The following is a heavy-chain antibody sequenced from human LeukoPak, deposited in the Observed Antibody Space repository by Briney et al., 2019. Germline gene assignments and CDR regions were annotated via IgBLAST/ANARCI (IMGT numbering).Heavy chain of an antibody. V-gene: IGHV3-48*03. J-gene: IGHJ4*02. CDR3: AREYSYGHEFDY. CDR1: GLCSRSDE. D-gene: IGHD5-18*01. CDR2: ISSSGSTI. Sequence: GGALRCACAGRGLCSRSDEIYWVRLSLEKRLEWVSYISSSGSTIYYADSVKGRFTISRDNAKNSLYLQMNSLRAEDTAVYYCAREYSYGHEFDYWGQGTLVTVSS.